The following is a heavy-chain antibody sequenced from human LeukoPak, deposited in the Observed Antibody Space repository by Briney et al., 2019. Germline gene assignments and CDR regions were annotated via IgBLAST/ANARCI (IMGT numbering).Heavy chain of an antibody. J-gene: IGHJ3*02. CDR1: GFTFSSYA. Sequence: GGSLSLSCAASGFTFSSYAMSWVRQAPGQGLEWGSVISGSGGSTYYADSVKGRFTIARDNSKNTLYLQMSSLRAEDTAVYYCAKHREGNNHDAFDIWGQGTMVTV. CDR3: AKHREGNNHDAFDI. D-gene: IGHD5-24*01. CDR2: ISGSGGST. V-gene: IGHV3-23*01.